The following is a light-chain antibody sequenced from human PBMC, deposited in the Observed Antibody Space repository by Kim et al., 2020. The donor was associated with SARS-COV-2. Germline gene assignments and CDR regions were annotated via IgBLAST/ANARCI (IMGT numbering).Light chain of an antibody. J-gene: IGKJ2*01. V-gene: IGKV1-5*03. CDR3: PHYNNYAYT. Sequence: DIHMTQSPSTLSASVGDRVTITCRASQSISTLLAWYEQKPGKAPKLLIYQASTLESGIPSRFSGSGSGTEFSLTISSLQPDDFATYHCPHYNNYAYTFGQVTKLEI. CDR2: QAS. CDR1: QSISTL.